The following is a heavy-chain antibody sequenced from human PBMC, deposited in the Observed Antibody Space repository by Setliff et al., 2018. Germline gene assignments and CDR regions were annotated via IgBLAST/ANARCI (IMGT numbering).Heavy chain of an antibody. CDR3: AKDRSRDYDDSSGYDH. J-gene: IGHJ4*02. Sequence: PGGSLRLSCAASGFNFSSYGMHWVRQAPGKGLEWVAAIWFDGSNHYYADSVKGRFTISRDNAKNSLYLQMNRLRAEDTALYYCAKDRSRDYDDSSGYDHWGQGTLVTVSS. CDR1: GFNFSSYG. CDR2: IWFDGSNH. V-gene: IGHV3-33*03. D-gene: IGHD3-22*01.